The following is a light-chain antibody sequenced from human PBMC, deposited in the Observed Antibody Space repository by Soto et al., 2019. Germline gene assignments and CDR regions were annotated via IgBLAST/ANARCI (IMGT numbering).Light chain of an antibody. CDR3: SSYAGSNNFGV. CDR1: SSDVGGYNY. V-gene: IGLV2-8*01. Sequence: QSALTQPPSASGSPGQSVTISCTGTSSDVGGYNYVSWYQQHPGKAPKLMIYEVSKRPSGVPDRFSGSKSVNTASLTVSGLQAEDEADYYCSSYAGSNNFGVFGTGTKVTVL. J-gene: IGLJ1*01. CDR2: EVS.